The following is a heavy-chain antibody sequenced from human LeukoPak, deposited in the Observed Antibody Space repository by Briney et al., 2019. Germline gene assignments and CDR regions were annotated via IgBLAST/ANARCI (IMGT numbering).Heavy chain of an antibody. Sequence: ASVKVSCKVSGYTLTELSMHWVRQAPGKGLEWMGWVNPASGGTNYAQKFQGRVTMTRDTSIATAYMELNELTPDDTAVYYCAGQKDPRPIDYWGQGTLVTVSS. CDR2: VNPASGGT. J-gene: IGHJ4*02. CDR1: GYTLTELS. V-gene: IGHV1-2*02. CDR3: AGQKDPRPIDY.